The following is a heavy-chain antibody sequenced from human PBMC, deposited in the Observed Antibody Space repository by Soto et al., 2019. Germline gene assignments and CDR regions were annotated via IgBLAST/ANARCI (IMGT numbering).Heavy chain of an antibody. CDR1: GFPFRDYY. D-gene: IGHD2-2*01. Sequence: QVHLVESGGDLVKPGGSLRLSCASSGFPFRDYYMSWIRQAPGKGLEWVSYISNSGSDVYYADSVKGRFTISRDNAKNSLYLQMDSLRAEDTPVYYCARDSVVVPPAALYYYMDVWGTGTTVTVSS. CDR3: ARDSVVVPPAALYYYMDV. V-gene: IGHV3-11*01. CDR2: ISNSGSDV. J-gene: IGHJ6*03.